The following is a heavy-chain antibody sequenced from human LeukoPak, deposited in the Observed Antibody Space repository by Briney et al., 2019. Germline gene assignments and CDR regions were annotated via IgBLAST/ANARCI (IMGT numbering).Heavy chain of an antibody. J-gene: IGHJ4*02. CDR1: GGSVTSGNYY. CDR2: IYTNGGA. V-gene: IGHV4-61*02. Sequence: PSQTLSLTCTVSGGSVTSGNYYWNWIRQPAGKGLEWIGRIYTNGGASYNPSLKSRVTISIDASKNQFSLKLSSVTAADTAVCYCAREPPGYWGQGILVTVSS. CDR3: AREPPGY.